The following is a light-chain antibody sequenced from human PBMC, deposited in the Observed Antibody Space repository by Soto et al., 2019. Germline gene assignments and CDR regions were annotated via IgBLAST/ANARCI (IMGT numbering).Light chain of an antibody. V-gene: IGKV2-28*01. CDR2: LGS. J-gene: IGKJ5*01. CDR1: QSLLHRNGYNY. CDR3: MQARQTPNT. Sequence: DVVLTQSPLSLPVTPGEPASISCRSSQSLLHRNGYNYLDWYLQKPGQSPQLLIYLGSNRASGVPDRFSGSGSGTDFTLNISRVEAEDVGVYFCMQARQTPNTFGQGTRLEIK.